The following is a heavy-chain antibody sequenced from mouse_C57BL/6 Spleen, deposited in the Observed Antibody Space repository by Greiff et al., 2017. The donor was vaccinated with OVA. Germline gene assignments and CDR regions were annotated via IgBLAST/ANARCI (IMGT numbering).Heavy chain of an antibody. J-gene: IGHJ3*01. V-gene: IGHV1-63*01. CDR3: ARSYDYEAWFAY. CDR1: GYTFTNYW. Sequence: VQLQESGAELVRPGTSVKMSCKASGYTFTNYWIGWAKQRPGHGLEWIGDIYPGGGYTNYNEKFKGKATLTADKSSSTAYMQFSSLTSEDSAIYYCARSYDYEAWFAYWGQGTLVTVSA. D-gene: IGHD2-4*01. CDR2: IYPGGGYT.